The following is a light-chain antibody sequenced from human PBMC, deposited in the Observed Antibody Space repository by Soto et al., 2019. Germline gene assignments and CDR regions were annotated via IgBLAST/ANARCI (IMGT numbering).Light chain of an antibody. CDR2: EVS. V-gene: IGLV2-23*02. J-gene: IGLJ2*01. CDR3: CSYAGSSSVV. Sequence: QSVLTQPASVSGCPGQSITISCTGTSSDVGSYNLVSWYQQHTGKAPKLMIYEVSKRPSGVSNRFSGSKSGNTASLTISGLQAEDEADYYCCSYAGSSSVVFGGGTKLTVL. CDR1: SSDVGSYNL.